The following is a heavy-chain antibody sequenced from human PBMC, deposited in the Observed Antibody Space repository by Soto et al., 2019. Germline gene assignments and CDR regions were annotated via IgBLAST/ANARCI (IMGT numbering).Heavy chain of an antibody. Sequence: SETRSLTCAISGDSVSSNIAAWNWIRQSPSSGLEWLGRTYYRSKWYTDYPVSVKSRITINPDTSKNQFSLQLNSVAPEDTAVYYCARDLSGRLDYWGQGTLVTVS. D-gene: IGHD6-25*01. CDR1: GDSVSSNIAA. J-gene: IGHJ4*02. V-gene: IGHV6-1*01. CDR3: ARDLSGRLDY. CDR2: TYYRSKWYT.